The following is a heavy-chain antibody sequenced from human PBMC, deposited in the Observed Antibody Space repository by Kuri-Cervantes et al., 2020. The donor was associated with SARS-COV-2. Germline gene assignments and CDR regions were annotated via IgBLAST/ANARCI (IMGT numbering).Heavy chain of an antibody. J-gene: IGHJ4*02. CDR3: ARDLSSGLWAFDY. CDR1: GFTFSSHS. D-gene: IGHD5-18*01. V-gene: IGHV3-48*01. CDR2: ISSSSSSI. Sequence: GGSLRLSCAASGFTFSSHSMNWVRQAPGKGLEWVSYISSSSSSIYYADSVKGRFTISRDNAKNSLYLQMNSLRAEDTAVYYCARDLSSGLWAFDYWGQGTLVTVSS.